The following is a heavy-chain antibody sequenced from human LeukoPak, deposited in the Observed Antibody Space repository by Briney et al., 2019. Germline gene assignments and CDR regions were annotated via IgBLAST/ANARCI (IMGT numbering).Heavy chain of an antibody. V-gene: IGHV4-59*01. J-gene: IGHJ5*02. CDR2: IYYSGST. CDR3: ALGDYYDSSGYYPNWFDP. CDR1: GGSISSYY. D-gene: IGHD3-22*01. Sequence: PSETLSLTCTVSGGSISSYYWSWIRQPPGKGLEWIGYIYYSGSTNYNPSLKSRVTISVDTSKNQFSLKLSSVTAADTAVYYCALGDYYDSSGYYPNWFDPWGQGTLVTVSS.